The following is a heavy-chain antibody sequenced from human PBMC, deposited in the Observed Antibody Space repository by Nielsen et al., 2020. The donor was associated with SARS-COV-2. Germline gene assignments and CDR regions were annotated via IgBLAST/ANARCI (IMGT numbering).Heavy chain of an antibody. V-gene: IGHV5-51*01. CDR2: IYPGDSDT. CDR1: GYSFTSYW. D-gene: IGHD3-22*01. CDR3: ATPSYDSSGYYAHYYYYYGMDV. Sequence: GESLKISCKGSGYSFTSYWIGWVRQLPGKGLEWMGIIYPGDSDTRYSPSFQGQVTISADKSISTAYLQWSSLKASDTAMYYCATPSYDSSGYYAHYYYYYGMDVWGQGTTVTVSS. J-gene: IGHJ6*02.